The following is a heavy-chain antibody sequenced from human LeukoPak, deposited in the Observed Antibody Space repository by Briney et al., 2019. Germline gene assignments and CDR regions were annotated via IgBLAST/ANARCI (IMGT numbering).Heavy chain of an antibody. D-gene: IGHD3-9*01. Sequence: SETLSLTCTVSGGSISSYYWSWIRQPPGKGLEWIGYIYYSGSTNYNPSLKSRVTISVDTSKNQFSLKLSSVTAADTAVYYCARVPKYYDILTGYYTGGMDVWGQGTAVTVSS. CDR3: ARVPKYYDILTGYYTGGMDV. V-gene: IGHV4-59*01. CDR2: IYYSGST. CDR1: GGSISSYY. J-gene: IGHJ6*02.